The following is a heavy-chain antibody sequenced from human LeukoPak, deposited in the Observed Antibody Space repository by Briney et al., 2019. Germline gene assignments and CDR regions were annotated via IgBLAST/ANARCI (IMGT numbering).Heavy chain of an antibody. V-gene: IGHV3-23*01. J-gene: IGHJ3*01. CDR3: ARDMQLST. CDR2: ISYSGANS. Sequence: GGSLRLSCAASGFTFRSHGMHWVRQAPGEGLEWVSLISYSGANSYYTDSVRGRFTISRDNSKDTLFLQMNSLRAEDTAIYYCARDMQLSTWGLGTMVTVSS. D-gene: IGHD3-16*02. CDR1: GFTFRSHG.